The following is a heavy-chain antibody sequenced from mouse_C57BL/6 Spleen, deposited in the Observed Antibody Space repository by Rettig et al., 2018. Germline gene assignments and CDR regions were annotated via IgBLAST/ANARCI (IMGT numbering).Heavy chain of an antibody. J-gene: IGHJ1*03. CDR2: IDPSDSYT. Sequence: QVQLQQPGAELVMPGASVKLSCKASGYTFTSYWMHWVKQRPGQGLEWIGEIDPSDSYTNYNQKFKGKSTLTVDKSSSTAYMQLSSLTSEDSAVYYCARRGNYYGSSYGYFDVWGTGTTVTV. D-gene: IGHD1-1*01. V-gene: IGHV1-69*01. CDR1: GYTFTSYW. CDR3: ARRGNYYGSSYGYFDV.